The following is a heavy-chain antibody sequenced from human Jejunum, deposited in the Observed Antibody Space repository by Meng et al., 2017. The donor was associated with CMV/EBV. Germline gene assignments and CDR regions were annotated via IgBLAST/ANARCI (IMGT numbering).Heavy chain of an antibody. CDR3: AEGQPGHGVDYFDY. D-gene: IGHD1-14*01. CDR2: ISTDGTNK. CDR1: GFIFSTYT. Sequence: QVQLVEFGGGWVQPGGPLRFSCAASGFIFSTYTMHWVRQAPGKGLEWVAVISTDGTNKLYGDSVKGRFTISRDNSKNTLYLQMNSLRVDDTAVYYCAEGQPGHGVDYFDYWGQGTLVTVSS. J-gene: IGHJ4*02. V-gene: IGHV3-30-3*01.